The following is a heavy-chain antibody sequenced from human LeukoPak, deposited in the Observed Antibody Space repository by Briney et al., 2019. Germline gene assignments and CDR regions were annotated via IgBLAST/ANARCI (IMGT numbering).Heavy chain of an antibody. CDR3: ARFGYNDFDF. J-gene: IGHJ4*02. CDR2: ISSSGTTI. V-gene: IGHV3-48*03. D-gene: IGHD5-24*01. CDR1: GFSFSSYE. Sequence: GGSLRLSCAASGFSFSSYEINWVRQAPGKGLEWVSYISSSGTTIYYADSVKGRFTISRDNAKNSLYLQMNSLRPEDTAVYCCARFGYNDFDFWGQGTLVTVS.